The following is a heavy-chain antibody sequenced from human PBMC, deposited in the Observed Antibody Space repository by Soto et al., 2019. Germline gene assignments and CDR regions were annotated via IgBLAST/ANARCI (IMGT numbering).Heavy chain of an antibody. Sequence: GGSLRLSCAASGFTFSSYAMSWVRQAPGKGLEWVSAISGSGGSTYYADSVKGRFTISRDNSKNTLYLQMNSLRAEDTAVYYCAKVGILGEFPRPNMDVWGQGTTVTVSS. V-gene: IGHV3-23*01. CDR2: ISGSGGST. J-gene: IGHJ6*02. CDR1: GFTFSSYA. CDR3: AKVGILGEFPRPNMDV. D-gene: IGHD3-16*01.